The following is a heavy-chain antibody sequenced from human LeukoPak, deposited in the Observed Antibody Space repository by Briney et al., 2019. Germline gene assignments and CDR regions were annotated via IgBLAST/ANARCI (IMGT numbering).Heavy chain of an antibody. CDR2: INPNSGGT. V-gene: IGHV1-2*02. J-gene: IGHJ4*02. Sequence: WASVKVSCKASGGTFSSYAISWVRQAPGQGLEWMGWINPNSGGTNYAQKFQGRVTMTRDTSISTAYMELSRLRSDDTAVYYCARDPALGGKVGLDYWGQGTLVTVSS. D-gene: IGHD3-16*01. CDR1: GGTFSSYA. CDR3: ARDPALGGKVGLDY.